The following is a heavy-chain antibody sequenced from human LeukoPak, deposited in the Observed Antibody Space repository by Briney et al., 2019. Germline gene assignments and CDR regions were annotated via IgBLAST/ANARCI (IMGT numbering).Heavy chain of an antibody. D-gene: IGHD4-17*01. CDR3: ASRTTVTTLTGWSDP. V-gene: IGHV4-39*01. J-gene: IGHJ5*02. CDR2: IYSGST. Sequence: SETLSLTCTVSGGSISSSSYYWGWIRQPPGKGLEWIGSIYSGSTYYNPSLKSRVTISVDTSKNQFSLKLSSVTAADTAVYYCASRTTVTTLTGWSDPWGQGTLVTVSS. CDR1: GGSISSSSYY.